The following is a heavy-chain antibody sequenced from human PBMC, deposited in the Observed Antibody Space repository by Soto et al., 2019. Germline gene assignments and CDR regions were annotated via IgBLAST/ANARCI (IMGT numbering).Heavy chain of an antibody. Sequence: QVQLQESGPGLVKPSGTLSLTCAVSGGSISSSNWWSWVRQPPGKGLEWIGEIYHSGSTNYNPSLKGRGTRSVVKSKNQFSLKRGSVTAADTAVYYCARGRVVGFGEDEQVLDVWGQGTTVTVSS. D-gene: IGHD3-10*01. CDR1: GGSISSSNW. V-gene: IGHV4-4*02. CDR2: IYHSGST. CDR3: ARGRVVGFGEDEQVLDV. J-gene: IGHJ6*02.